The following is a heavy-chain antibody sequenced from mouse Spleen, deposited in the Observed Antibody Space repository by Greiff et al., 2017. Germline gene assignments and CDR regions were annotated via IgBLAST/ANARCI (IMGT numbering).Heavy chain of an antibody. Sequence: VQLKESGGGLVKPGGSLKLSCAASGFTFSDYYMYWVRQTPEKRLEWVATISDGGSYTYYPDSVKGRFTISRDNAKNNLYLQMSSLKSEDTAMYYCARGGDYDGTWFAYWGQGTLVTVSA. J-gene: IGHJ3*01. CDR1: GFTFSDYY. CDR3: ARGGDYDGTWFAY. CDR2: ISDGGSYT. D-gene: IGHD2-4*01. V-gene: IGHV5-4*02.